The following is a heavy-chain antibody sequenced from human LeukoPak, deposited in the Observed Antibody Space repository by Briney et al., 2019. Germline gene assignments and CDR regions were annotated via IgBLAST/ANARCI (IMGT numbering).Heavy chain of an antibody. CDR1: GGSISSGDYY. V-gene: IGHV4-30-4*08. CDR2: IYYSGST. Sequence: PSQTLSLTCTVSGGSISSGDYYWSWIRQPPGKGREWIGYIYYSGSTYYNPSLKSRVTISVDTSKNQFSLKLSSVTAADTAVYYCARVVYYYYYMDVWGKGTTVTVSS. J-gene: IGHJ6*03. CDR3: ARVVYYYYYMDV.